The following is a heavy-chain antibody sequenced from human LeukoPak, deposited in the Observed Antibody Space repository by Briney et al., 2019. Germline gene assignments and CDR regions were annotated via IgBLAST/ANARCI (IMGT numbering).Heavy chain of an antibody. J-gene: IGHJ4*02. CDR3: AKRGVVIRVILVGFHKEAYYFDS. D-gene: IGHD3-22*01. CDR2: ISDSAGRT. Sequence: GGSLRLSCAVSGITLSNYGMSWVRQAPGKGLEWVAGISDSAGRTKYADSVKGRFTISSDNPKNTLYLQMNSLRAEDTAVYFCAKRGVVIRVILVGFHKEAYYFDSWGQGALVTVSS. V-gene: IGHV3-23*01. CDR1: GITLSNYG.